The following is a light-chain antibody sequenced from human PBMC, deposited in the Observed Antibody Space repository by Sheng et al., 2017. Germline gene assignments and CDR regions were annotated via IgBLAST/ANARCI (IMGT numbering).Light chain of an antibody. CDR3: AVWDDSLSDRV. V-gene: IGLV1-47*01. CDR2: TNN. CDR1: SSNIGSNY. J-gene: IGLJ3*02. Sequence: QSVLTQPPAASGAPGQRVTISCSGSSSNIGSNYVYWYQQVPGTAPKLLIYTNNQRPSGVPDRVSGSKSGTSASLAISGLRSEDEADYYCAVWDDSLSDRVFGGGTKLTVL.